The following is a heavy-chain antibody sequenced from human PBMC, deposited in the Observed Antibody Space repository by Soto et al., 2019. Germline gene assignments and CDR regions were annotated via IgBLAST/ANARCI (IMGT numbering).Heavy chain of an antibody. CDR1: GGTFSSYA. D-gene: IGHD3-22*01. V-gene: IGHV1-69*13. CDR2: IIPIFGTA. CDR3: ARDWYYYDSSGYLAY. J-gene: IGHJ4*02. Sequence: SVKVSCKASGGTFSSYAISWVRQAPGQGLEWMGGIIPIFGTANYAQKFQGRVTITADESTSTAYMELSSLRSEDTAVYYCARDWYYYDSSGYLAYWGQGTLVTVSS.